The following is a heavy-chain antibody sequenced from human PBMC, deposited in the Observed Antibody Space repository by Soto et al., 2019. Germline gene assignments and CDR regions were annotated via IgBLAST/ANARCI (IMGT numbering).Heavy chain of an antibody. D-gene: IGHD2-21*02. J-gene: IGHJ2*01. V-gene: IGHV3-23*01. CDR2: ISGGGLST. CDR1: GLTFSNYA. CDR3: AITPNCGRDCSADSYWFFDL. Sequence: EVKLLESGGNLVQPGGSLRLSCAASGLTFSNYAMSWVRQAPGKGLEWVSAISGGGLSTYYADSVKGRFTISRDNSRNTLFLQMSALRAEDTAVYYCAITPNCGRDCSADSYWFFDLWGRGTLVTVSS.